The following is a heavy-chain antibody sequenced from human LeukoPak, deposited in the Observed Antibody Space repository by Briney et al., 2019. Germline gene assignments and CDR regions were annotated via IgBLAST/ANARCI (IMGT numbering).Heavy chain of an antibody. Sequence: SETLSFTCAVYGGSFSGYYWSWIRQPPGKGLEWIGEINHSGSTNYNPSLKSRVTISVDTSKNQFSLKLSSVTAADTAVYYCARDLRSSSFGRYNWFDPWGQGTLVTVSS. D-gene: IGHD6-13*01. CDR1: GGSFSGYY. J-gene: IGHJ5*02. CDR3: ARDLRSSSFGRYNWFDP. V-gene: IGHV4-34*01. CDR2: INHSGST.